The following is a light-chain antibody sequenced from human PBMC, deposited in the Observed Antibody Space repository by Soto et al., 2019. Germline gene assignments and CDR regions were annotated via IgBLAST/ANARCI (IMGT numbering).Light chain of an antibody. CDR1: SSNIGAHYD. CDR2: GNS. V-gene: IGLV1-40*01. CDR3: QSYDNSLSVYV. Sequence: SVLTQPPSVSGAPGQRVTISCTGSSSNIGAHYDVHWYQQLPGTAPKLLIYGNSNRPSGVPDRFSGSKSGTSASLAITGLQAEDEADYYCQSYDNSLSVYVFGTGTKVIVL. J-gene: IGLJ1*01.